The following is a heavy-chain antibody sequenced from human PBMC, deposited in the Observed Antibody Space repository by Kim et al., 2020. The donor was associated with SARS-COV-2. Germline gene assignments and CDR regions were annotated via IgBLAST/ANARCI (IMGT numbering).Heavy chain of an antibody. J-gene: IGHJ4*02. CDR3: ARGSLD. D-gene: IGHD3-16*02. CDR1: CGSISSSTFY. V-gene: IGHV4-39*01. Sequence: SETLSLTCTVSCGSISSSTFYWGWIRQPPGKGLEWIGSINYSGNTYYNSSLKSRVTISVDTSKNQFSLRLSSVTATDTAVYYCARGSLDWGQGTLVTVSS. CDR2: INYSGNT.